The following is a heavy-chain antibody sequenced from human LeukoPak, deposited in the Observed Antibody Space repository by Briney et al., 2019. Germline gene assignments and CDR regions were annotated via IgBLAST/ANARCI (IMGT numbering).Heavy chain of an antibody. D-gene: IGHD3-22*01. V-gene: IGHV1-46*01. CDR3: ARGGYYYDSSGQYYFDY. J-gene: IGHJ4*02. CDR2: INPTGGDT. Sequence: PGASVKVSCKASGFTFTNYYMHWVRQAPGQGLEWMGIINPTGGDTNYAHKFQGRVTMTRDTSISTAYMELSSLRSEDTAVYYCARGGYYYDSSGQYYFDYWGQGTLVTVSS. CDR1: GFTFTNYY.